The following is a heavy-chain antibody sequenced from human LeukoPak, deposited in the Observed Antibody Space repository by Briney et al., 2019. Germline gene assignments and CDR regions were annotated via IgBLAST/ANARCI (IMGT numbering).Heavy chain of an antibody. J-gene: IGHJ4*02. CDR2: INHSGST. Sequence: SETLSLTCAVYGGSFSGYYWSWIRQPPGKGLEWIGEINHSGSTNYNPSLKSRVTISVYTSKNQFTLNLSSVTAADTAVYYCARGYYYGSGSYFRFDYWGQGTLVTVSS. CDR1: GGSFSGYY. V-gene: IGHV4-34*01. D-gene: IGHD3-10*01. CDR3: ARGYYYGSGSYFRFDY.